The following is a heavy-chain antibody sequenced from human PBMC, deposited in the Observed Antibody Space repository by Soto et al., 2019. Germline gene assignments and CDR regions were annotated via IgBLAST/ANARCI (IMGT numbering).Heavy chain of an antibody. CDR3: ARDGRPYYDFFCCYYDLRGLHSFPAQRSSDL. D-gene: IGHD3-3*01. V-gene: IGHV1-46*01. J-gene: IGHJ2*01. Sequence: ASVKVSCKASGYTFTHYYIHWVRQAPGQGLEWMGMINPSGGSTSYAQKFQGRLTMTTDTSTNTVYMELSSLRSDDTAVYYCARDGRPYYDFFCCYYDLRGLHSFPAQRSSDL. CDR1: GYTFTHYY. CDR2: INPSGGST.